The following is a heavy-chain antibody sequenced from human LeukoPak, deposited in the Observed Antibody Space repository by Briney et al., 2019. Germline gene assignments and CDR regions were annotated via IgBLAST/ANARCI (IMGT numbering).Heavy chain of an antibody. CDR3: AREAIVATMGNWFDP. J-gene: IGHJ5*02. CDR1: GGSISSGGYY. V-gene: IGHV4-31*03. D-gene: IGHD5-12*01. CDR2: IYYSGST. Sequence: PSETLSLTCTVSGGSISSGGYYWSWLRQHPGKGLEWIGYIYYSGSTYYNPSLKSRVTISVDTSKNQFSLKLSSVTAADTAVYYCAREAIVATMGNWFDPWGQGTLVTVSS.